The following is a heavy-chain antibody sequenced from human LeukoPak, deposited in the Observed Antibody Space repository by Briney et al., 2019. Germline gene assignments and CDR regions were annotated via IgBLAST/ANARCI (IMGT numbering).Heavy chain of an antibody. J-gene: IGHJ4*02. CDR2: IYYDGSNQ. CDR1: GFTFSSYA. Sequence: GGSLRLTCAASGFTFSSYAMSWVRQAPGKGLEWVAIIYYDGSNQYYTDSVKGRFTISRDNSNNTLYLQMNSLRAEDTAVYYCARQPGAYYYFDYWGQGTLVTVSS. D-gene: IGHD7-27*01. CDR3: ARQPGAYYYFDY. V-gene: IGHV3-33*08.